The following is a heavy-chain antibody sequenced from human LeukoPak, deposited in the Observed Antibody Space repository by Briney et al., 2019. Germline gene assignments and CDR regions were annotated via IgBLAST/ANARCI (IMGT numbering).Heavy chain of an antibody. D-gene: IGHD6-13*01. Sequence: GGSLRLSCVGSGFIFRSYAVTWVRKAPGKGLDWVSSISSSSSYIYYADSVKGRFTISRDNAKNSLYLQMNSLRAEDTAVYYCARDSAAAAGTPDYWGQGTLVTVSS. J-gene: IGHJ4*02. CDR2: ISSSSSYI. V-gene: IGHV3-21*01. CDR3: ARDSAAAAGTPDY. CDR1: GFIFRSYA.